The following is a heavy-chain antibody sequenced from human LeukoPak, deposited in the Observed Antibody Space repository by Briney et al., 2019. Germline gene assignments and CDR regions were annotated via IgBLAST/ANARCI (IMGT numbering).Heavy chain of an antibody. CDR3: AKGDADFDY. V-gene: IGHV3-23*01. CDR1: GFTFSSYG. J-gene: IGHJ4*02. Sequence: GGSLRLSCAASGFTFSSYGMTWVRQAPRKGLEWVSEMSGSGGDGYYADSVKGRFTISRDNSKNTLYLQMNSLRAEDTAVYYCAKGDADFDYWGQGTLVTVSS. D-gene: IGHD5-24*01. CDR2: MSGSGGDG.